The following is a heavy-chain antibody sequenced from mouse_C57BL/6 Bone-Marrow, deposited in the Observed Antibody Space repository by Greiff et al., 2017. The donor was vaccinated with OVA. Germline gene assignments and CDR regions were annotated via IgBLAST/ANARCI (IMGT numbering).Heavy chain of an antibody. CDR1: GYTFTSYG. J-gene: IGHJ2*01. CDR2: IYPRSGNT. CDR3: ARGDS. V-gene: IGHV1-81*01. Sequence: VQLQESGAELARPGASVKLSCKASGYTFTSYGISWVKQRIGQGLEWIGEIYPRSGNTYYNEKFKGKATLTADKSSSTAYMELRSLTSEDSAVYFCARGDSWGQGTTLTVSS.